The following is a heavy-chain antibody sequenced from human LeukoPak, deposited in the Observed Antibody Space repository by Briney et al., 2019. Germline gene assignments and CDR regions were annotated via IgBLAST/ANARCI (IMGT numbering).Heavy chain of an antibody. CDR2: IIPILGIA. CDR3: ARGSNVVVTFDY. CDR1: GDTFSSYA. J-gene: IGHJ4*02. V-gene: IGHV1-69*04. Sequence: GASVKVSCKASGDTFSSYAISWVRQAPGQGLEWMGRIIPILGIANYAQKFQGRVTITADKSTSTAYMELSSLRSEDTAVYYCARGSNVVVTFDYWGQGTLVTVSS. D-gene: IGHD2-21*02.